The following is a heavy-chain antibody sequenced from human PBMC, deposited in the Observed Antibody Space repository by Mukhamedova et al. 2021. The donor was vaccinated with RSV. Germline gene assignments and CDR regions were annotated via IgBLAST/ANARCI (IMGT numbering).Heavy chain of an antibody. Sequence: FTISRDNAENTLSLQMNSLRAEDTAVYYCARVHHWNYVDYFDYWGQGTLVAVSS. D-gene: IGHD1-7*01. CDR3: ARVHHWNYVDYFDY. V-gene: IGHV3-74*01. J-gene: IGHJ4*02.